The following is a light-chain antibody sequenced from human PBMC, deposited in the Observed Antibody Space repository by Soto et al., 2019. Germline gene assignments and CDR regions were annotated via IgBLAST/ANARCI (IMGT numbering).Light chain of an antibody. J-gene: IGLJ1*01. V-gene: IGLV2-14*01. CDR2: DVS. CDR1: SSDVGGYNY. CDR3: SSYTGSSSYV. Sequence: QSALTQPASGSGSPGQSIPISCTGTSSDVGGYNYVSWYQQHPGKAPKLMIYDVSNRPSGVSNRFSGSKSGNTASLTISGLQAEDAADYYCSSYTGSSSYVFGTGTKVTVL.